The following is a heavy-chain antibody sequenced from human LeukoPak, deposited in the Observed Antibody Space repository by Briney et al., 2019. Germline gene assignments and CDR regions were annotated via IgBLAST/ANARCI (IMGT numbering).Heavy chain of an antibody. CDR3: ATGGILVGPGTRFNF. D-gene: IGHD3-10*01. J-gene: IGHJ4*02. Sequence: ASVKVSCQASGDTFTVYYIHWVRQAPGQGLEWMGWINPNSGDTKSAQKLQGRFSITRDTSINTAYMELSGLRADDTAVYFCATGGILVGPGTRFNFWGLGALVTVSS. V-gene: IGHV1-2*02. CDR1: GDTFTVYY. CDR2: INPNSGDT.